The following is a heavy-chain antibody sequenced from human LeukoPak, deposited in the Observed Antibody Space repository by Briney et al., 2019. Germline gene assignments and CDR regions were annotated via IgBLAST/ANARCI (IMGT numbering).Heavy chain of an antibody. V-gene: IGHV3-48*03. CDR3: ARDLAAAGSDNWYDP. J-gene: IGHJ5*02. D-gene: IGHD6-13*01. Sequence: GGSLRLSCAAPGFPFSNYEMKWGRQAPGKGLEWVSYISSSGSTIYYADSVKGRFTMSRDKAKNSLYLQMNSLRAEDTAVYYCARDLAAAGSDNWYDPWGQGTLVTVSS. CDR2: ISSSGSTI. CDR1: GFPFSNYE.